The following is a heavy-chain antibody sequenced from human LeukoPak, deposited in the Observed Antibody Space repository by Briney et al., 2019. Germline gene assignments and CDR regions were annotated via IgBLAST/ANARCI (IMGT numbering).Heavy chain of an antibody. D-gene: IGHD6-19*01. Sequence: GASVKVSCKASGYPFTSYGISWVRQAPGQGLEWMGWISAYNGNTNYAQKLQGRVTMTTDTSTGAAYMELRSLRSDDTAVYYCARAETVAGIYWGPFDYWGQGTLVTVSS. V-gene: IGHV1-18*01. CDR1: GYPFTSYG. CDR3: ARAETVAGIYWGPFDY. J-gene: IGHJ4*02. CDR2: ISAYNGNT.